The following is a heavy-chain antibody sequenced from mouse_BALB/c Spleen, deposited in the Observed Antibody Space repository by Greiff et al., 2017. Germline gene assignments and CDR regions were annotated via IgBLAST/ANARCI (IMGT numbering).Heavy chain of an antibody. CDR1: GYSFTSYW. D-gene: IGHD1-1*01. CDR2: IYPGNSDT. CDR3: TRSYYYGSSSPYAMDY. V-gene: IGHV1-5*01. J-gene: IGHJ4*01. Sequence: VQLQQSGTVLARPGASVKMSCKASGYSFTSYWMHWVKQRPGQGLEWIGAIYPGNSDTSYNQKFKGKAKLTAVTSASTAYMELSSLTNEDSAVYDCTRSYYYGSSSPYAMDYWGQGTSVTVSS.